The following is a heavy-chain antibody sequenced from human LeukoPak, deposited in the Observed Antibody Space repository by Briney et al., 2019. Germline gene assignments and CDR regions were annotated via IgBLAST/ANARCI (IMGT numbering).Heavy chain of an antibody. J-gene: IGHJ3*02. CDR1: GSTFSSYG. CDR2: IWYDGSNK. CDR3: ARDRRVAAAGYYRGEAFDI. Sequence: GGSLRLSCAASGSTFSSYGMHWVRQAPGKGLEWVAVIWYDGSNKYYADSVKGRFTISRDNSKNTLYLQMNSLRAEDTAVCYCARDRRVAAAGYYRGEAFDIWGQGTMVTVSS. V-gene: IGHV3-33*01. D-gene: IGHD6-13*01.